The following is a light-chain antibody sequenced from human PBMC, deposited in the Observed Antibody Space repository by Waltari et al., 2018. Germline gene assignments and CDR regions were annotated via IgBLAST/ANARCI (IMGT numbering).Light chain of an antibody. V-gene: IGKV1-NL1*01. CDR1: QNIGNS. Sequence: DIQMTQSPSSLSASVGDRVTFTCRASQNIGNSLAWYQQKPGKAPKLLLYAASILQVGVPSRFSGSGSGTDYTLTLSSLQPDDFATYYCQHYYSYPQFGGGTKVEIK. J-gene: IGKJ4*01. CDR3: QHYYSYPQ. CDR2: AAS.